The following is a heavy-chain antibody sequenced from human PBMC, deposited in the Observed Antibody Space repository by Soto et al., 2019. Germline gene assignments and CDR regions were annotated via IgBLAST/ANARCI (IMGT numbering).Heavy chain of an antibody. Sequence: ASVKVSCKASGYTFTSYYMHWVRQAPGQGLEWMGIINPSGGSTSYAQKFQGRVTMTRDTSTSTVYMELSSLRSEDTAVYYCAAYCSGGRCYPRAFDIWGQGTMVTVSS. D-gene: IGHD2-15*01. V-gene: IGHV1-46*01. CDR2: INPSGGST. CDR1: GYTFTSYY. CDR3: AAYCSGGRCYPRAFDI. J-gene: IGHJ3*02.